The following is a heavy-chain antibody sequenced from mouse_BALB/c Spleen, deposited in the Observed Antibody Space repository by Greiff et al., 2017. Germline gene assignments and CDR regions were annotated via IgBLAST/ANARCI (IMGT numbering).Heavy chain of an antibody. D-gene: IGHD1-1*01. V-gene: IGHV2-9*02. CDR1: GFSLTSYG. Sequence: VQLVESGPGLVAPSQSLSITCTVSGFSLTSYGVHWVRQPPGKGLEWLGVIWAGGSTNYNSALMSRLSISKDNSKSQVFLKMNSLQTDDTAMYYCARLTTGVANGYAMDYWGQGTSVTVSA. CDR3: ARLTTGVANGYAMDY. CDR2: IWAGGST. J-gene: IGHJ4*01.